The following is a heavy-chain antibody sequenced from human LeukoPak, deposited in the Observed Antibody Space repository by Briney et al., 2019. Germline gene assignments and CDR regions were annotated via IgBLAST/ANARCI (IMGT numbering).Heavy chain of an antibody. CDR1: GYTFTSYC. J-gene: IGHJ6*03. CDR2: ISAYNGNT. CDR3: ARLDQYSSSGYYYYYMDV. Sequence: ASVKVSCKASGYTFTSYCISWVRQAPGQGLEWMGWISAYNGNTNYAQKLQGRVTMTTDTSTSTAYMELRSLRSDDTAVYYCARLDQYSSSGYYYYYMDVWGKGTTVTVS. D-gene: IGHD6-6*01. V-gene: IGHV1-18*01.